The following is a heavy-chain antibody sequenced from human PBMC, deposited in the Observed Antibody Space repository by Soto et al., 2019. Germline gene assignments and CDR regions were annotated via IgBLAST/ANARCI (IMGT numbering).Heavy chain of an antibody. CDR2: IGTSGKTI. J-gene: IGHJ6*02. V-gene: IGHV3-48*03. CDR3: ARDPAIYSGKFDYGLDV. D-gene: IGHD4-4*01. Sequence: PGGSLRLSCAVSGFTFSGYEMNWVRQAPGKGLEWVSYIGTSGKTIYYADSVRGRFTISRDNAKNSLYLQMNSLRAEDTAVYFCARDPAIYSGKFDYGLDVWGRGTTVTVSS. CDR1: GFTFSGYE.